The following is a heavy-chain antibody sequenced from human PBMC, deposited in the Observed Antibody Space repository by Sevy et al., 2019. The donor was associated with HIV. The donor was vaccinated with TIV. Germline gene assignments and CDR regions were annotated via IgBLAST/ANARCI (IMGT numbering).Heavy chain of an antibody. CDR1: GFDFSIYS. Sequence: GGSLRLSCAASGFDFSIYSMSWVRQAPGKGLEWVSTLSFGCGKINYADSVKGRFTISRDNSKSPVYLQMNNMRVEDTAVYYCAREGYTKPHDYWGQGTLVTVS. V-gene: IGHV3-23*01. D-gene: IGHD5-12*01. J-gene: IGHJ4*02. CDR3: AREGYTKPHDY. CDR2: LSFGCGKI.